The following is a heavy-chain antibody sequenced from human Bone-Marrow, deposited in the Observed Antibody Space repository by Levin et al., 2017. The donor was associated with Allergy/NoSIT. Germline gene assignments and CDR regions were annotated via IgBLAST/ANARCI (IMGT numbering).Heavy chain of an antibody. CDR2: IYSGGGT. D-gene: IGHD1-7*01. V-gene: IGHV3-66*01. J-gene: IGHJ4*02. CDR1: GFTVSNNY. CDR3: ARSFNWNYA. Sequence: GASVKVSCAASGFTVSNNYMTWVRQAPGKGLEWVSVIYSGGGTQYADSVRGRFTISRDSSQNTLYLQMNSLRAEDTAIYYCARSFNWNYAGGQGTLVTVSS.